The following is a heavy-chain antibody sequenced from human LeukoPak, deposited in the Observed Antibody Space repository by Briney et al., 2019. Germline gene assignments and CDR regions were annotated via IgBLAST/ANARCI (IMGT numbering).Heavy chain of an antibody. CDR2: ISWNSGSI. CDR1: GFTFDDYA. D-gene: IGHD1-26*01. CDR3: ARRPLGEMGATAPFDY. Sequence: PGRSLRLSCAASGFTFDDYAMHWVRQAPGKGLEWVSGISWNSGSIGYADSVKGRFTISRDNAKNSLYLQMNSLRAEDTAVYYCARRPLGEMGATAPFDYWGQGTLVTVSS. V-gene: IGHV3-9*01. J-gene: IGHJ4*02.